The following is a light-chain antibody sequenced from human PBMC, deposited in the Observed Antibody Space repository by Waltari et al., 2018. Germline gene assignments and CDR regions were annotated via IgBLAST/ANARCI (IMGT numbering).Light chain of an antibody. CDR3: QQSYSTPFT. Sequence: DIQMTQSPSSLSASVGDRVTITCRASQSISGYLNWYQQIPGKAPKALSYVATSLQSGVPSRFSGSGSGTDFTLTISSLQPEDFATYYCQQSYSTPFTFGPGTIVDIK. V-gene: IGKV1-39*01. J-gene: IGKJ3*01. CDR1: QSISGY. CDR2: VAT.